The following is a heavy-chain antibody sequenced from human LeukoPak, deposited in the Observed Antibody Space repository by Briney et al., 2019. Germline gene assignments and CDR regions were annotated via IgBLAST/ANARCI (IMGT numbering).Heavy chain of an antibody. CDR1: GGSFSGYY. Sequence: SETLSLTCAVYGGSFSGYYWSWIRQPPGKGLEWIGEINHSAVTNYNPSLKSGVTISLDSSKKHFSLILSSVTAADTAVYYCAREVAVVTNYFYGMDVWGQGTTVTVSS. CDR3: AREVAVVTNYFYGMDV. CDR2: INHSAVT. J-gene: IGHJ6*02. V-gene: IGHV4-34*01. D-gene: IGHD5-18*01.